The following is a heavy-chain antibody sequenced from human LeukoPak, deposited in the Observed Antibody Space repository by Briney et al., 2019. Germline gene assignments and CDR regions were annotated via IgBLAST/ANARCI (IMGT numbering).Heavy chain of an antibody. CDR3: ARTLSGGHNFDY. CDR1: GFIFSTYS. J-gene: IGHJ4*02. D-gene: IGHD5-24*01. CDR2: ITSSSGYI. Sequence: GGSLRLSCAASGFIFSTYSMNWVRQAPGKGLEWVSSITSSSGYILYADSVKGRFTISRDNAKNSLYLQVTSLRAEDTAVYYCARTLSGGHNFDYWGQGTLSPSPQ. V-gene: IGHV3-21*01.